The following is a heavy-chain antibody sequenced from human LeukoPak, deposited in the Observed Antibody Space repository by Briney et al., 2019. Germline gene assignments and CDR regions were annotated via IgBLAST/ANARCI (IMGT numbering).Heavy chain of an antibody. V-gene: IGHV4-61*02. CDR2: VYTSGST. CDR3: ASYDFWSGWFDP. CDR1: GASISSGSYY. Sequence: SETLSLTCTVSGASISSGSYYWSWIRQPAGKGLEWIGRVYTSGSTNYNPSLKSRVTISVDTSKNQFSLKLSSVTAADTAVYYCASYDFWSGWFDPWGQGTLVTVSS. D-gene: IGHD3-3*01. J-gene: IGHJ5*02.